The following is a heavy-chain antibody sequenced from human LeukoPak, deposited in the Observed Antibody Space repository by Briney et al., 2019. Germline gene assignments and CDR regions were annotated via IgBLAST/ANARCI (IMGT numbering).Heavy chain of an antibody. CDR1: GYSLTDLS. Sequence: SCKVSGYSLTDLSLHWVRQAPGRGLEWVSAFDTGFGTYYPDSLRGRFTISRDNSKNTLFLQMNSLRAEDTAVYYCARSSGWWSLDYWGQGTLVTVSS. CDR3: ARSSGWWSLDY. D-gene: IGHD6-19*01. J-gene: IGHJ4*02. V-gene: IGHV3-23*01. CDR2: FDTGFGT.